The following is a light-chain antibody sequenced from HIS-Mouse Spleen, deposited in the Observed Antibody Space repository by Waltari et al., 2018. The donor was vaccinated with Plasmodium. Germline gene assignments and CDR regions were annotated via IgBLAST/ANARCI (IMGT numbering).Light chain of an antibody. Sequence: QSALTPPRSVSGSPGQSVTISCTGTSSDVGGYTYVSWYQQPPGKAPKLMSYDVRKRPSGVPDRFSGSKSGNTASLTISGLQAEDEADYYCCSYAGSYTYVFGTGTKVTVL. J-gene: IGLJ1*01. CDR1: SSDVGGYTY. CDR3: CSYAGSYTYV. CDR2: DVR. V-gene: IGLV2-11*01.